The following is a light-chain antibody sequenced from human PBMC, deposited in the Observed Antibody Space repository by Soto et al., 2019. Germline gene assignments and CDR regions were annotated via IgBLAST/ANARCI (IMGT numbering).Light chain of an antibody. Sequence: DIQMTQSPSTLSASIGDRVTITCRASQNVADWLAWYQQKPGTAPKVLIFRASIVERGVPSRFSGSGYGTEFTLIISSLQPDDLATYYCQQYMFYPYTFGQGTKLEIK. CDR2: RAS. V-gene: IGKV1-5*03. CDR3: QQYMFYPYT. CDR1: QNVADW. J-gene: IGKJ2*01.